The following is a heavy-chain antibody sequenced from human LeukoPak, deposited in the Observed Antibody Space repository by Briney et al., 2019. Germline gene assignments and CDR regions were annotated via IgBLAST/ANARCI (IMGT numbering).Heavy chain of an antibody. Sequence: GGSLRLSCAASGFTFSSYGMHWVRQAPGKGLEWVAFIRYDGSNKYYADSVKGRFTISRDNSKNTLYLQMNSLRAEDTAVYYCAKGGFYSNSPFDYWGQGTLVTVSS. D-gene: IGHD6-13*01. V-gene: IGHV3-30*02. CDR3: AKGGFYSNSPFDY. CDR1: GFTFSSYG. J-gene: IGHJ4*02. CDR2: IRYDGSNK.